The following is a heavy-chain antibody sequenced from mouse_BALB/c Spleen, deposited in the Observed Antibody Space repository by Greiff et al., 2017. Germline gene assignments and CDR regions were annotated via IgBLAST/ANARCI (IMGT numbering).Heavy chain of an antibody. CDR3: AKDYRSLYAMDY. Sequence: VQLQQSGAELVRPGVSVKISCKGSGYTFTAYAMHWVKQSHAKSLEWIGVISTYYGDASYNQKFKGKATMTVDKSSSTAYMELARLTSEDSAIYYCAKDYRSLYAMDYWGQGTAVTVSS. CDR2: ISTYYGDA. J-gene: IGHJ4*01. V-gene: IGHV1S137*01. CDR1: GYTFTAYA. D-gene: IGHD2-14*01.